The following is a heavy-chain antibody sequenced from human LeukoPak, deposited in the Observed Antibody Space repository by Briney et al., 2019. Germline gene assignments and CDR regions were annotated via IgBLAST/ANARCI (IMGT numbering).Heavy chain of an antibody. J-gene: IGHJ4*02. V-gene: IGHV3-23*01. Sequence: GGSLRLSCAAPGFTFSSYAISWVRQAPGKGLEWVSAISGSGGSTYYADSVKGRFTISRDNSKNTLYLQMNSLRAEDTAVYYCAKVGSSGYSGDYWGQGTLVTVSS. CDR1: GFTFSSYA. CDR3: AKVGSSGYSGDY. CDR2: ISGSGGST. D-gene: IGHD6-19*01.